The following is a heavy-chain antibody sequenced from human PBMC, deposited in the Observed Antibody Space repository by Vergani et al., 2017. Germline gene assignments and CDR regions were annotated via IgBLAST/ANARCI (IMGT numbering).Heavy chain of an antibody. CDR3: AKQLGPFDY. CDR2: ISGSGGST. CDR1: GCTFSSYA. Sequence: EVQLFESGGGLVQPGGSLRLSCAASGCTFSSYAMGWVRQAPGKGLGWVSAISGSGGSTYYEVSVKGRFTISRDNSKNTLYLQMISLRAEDTSVYYCAKQLGPFDYWGQGTLVTVSS. J-gene: IGHJ4*02. D-gene: IGHD1-1*01. V-gene: IGHV3-23*01.